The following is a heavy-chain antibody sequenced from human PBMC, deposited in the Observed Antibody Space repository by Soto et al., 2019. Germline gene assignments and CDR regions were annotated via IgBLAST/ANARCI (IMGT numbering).Heavy chain of an antibody. CDR1: GGTFSSYT. D-gene: IGHD6-19*01. V-gene: IGHV1-69*02. Sequence: QVQLVQSGAEVKKPGSSVKVSCKASGGTFSSYTISWVRQAPGQGLELMGRIIPILGIANYAQKFQGRVTITADKSTSTAYMELSSLRSEDTAVYYCARGIGYSSGWYYFDYWGQGTLVTVSS. J-gene: IGHJ4*02. CDR2: IIPILGIA. CDR3: ARGIGYSSGWYYFDY.